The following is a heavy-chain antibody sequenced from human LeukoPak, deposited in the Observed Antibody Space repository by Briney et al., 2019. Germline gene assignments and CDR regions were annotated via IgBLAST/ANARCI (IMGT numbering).Heavy chain of an antibody. D-gene: IGHD2-15*01. CDR3: ARVCSGGSCRDY. CDR1: GFTFSSYA. CDR2: IMQDGSEK. J-gene: IGHJ4*02. V-gene: IGHV3-7*01. Sequence: GGSLRLSCAASGFTFSSYAMSWVRQTPGKGLEWVANIMQDGSEKYYVDSVKGRFTISRDNAKNSLYLQMNSLRAEDTAMYYCARVCSGGSCRDYWGQGTLVTVSS.